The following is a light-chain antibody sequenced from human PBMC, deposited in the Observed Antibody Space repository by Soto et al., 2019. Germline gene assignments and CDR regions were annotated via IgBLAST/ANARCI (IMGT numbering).Light chain of an antibody. Sequence: DIQMTQSPSSLSASVGDRVTITCRASQSISFYLNWYQQKPGKAPRLLIYAASNLQSGVPSRFSASGSGTDFPLTLSSLQPEDFATYYCQQGYSPPWTFGQGTKVEIK. J-gene: IGKJ1*01. V-gene: IGKV1-39*01. CDR3: QQGYSPPWT. CDR2: AAS. CDR1: QSISFY.